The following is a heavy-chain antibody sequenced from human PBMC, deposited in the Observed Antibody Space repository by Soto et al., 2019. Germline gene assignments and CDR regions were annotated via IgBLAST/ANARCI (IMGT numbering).Heavy chain of an antibody. CDR1: GFTFSSYA. D-gene: IGHD3-16*01. Sequence: EVQLVESGGGLVQPGGSLRLSCAASGFTFSSYAMSWVRQAPGKGLEWVSAISGSGGSTYYADSVKGRFTISRDNSKNTQYLKMNSLRAEDTAVYYCANGQGWFGAFDYWGQGTLVTVSS. CDR3: ANGQGWFGAFDY. J-gene: IGHJ4*02. V-gene: IGHV3-23*04. CDR2: ISGSGGST.